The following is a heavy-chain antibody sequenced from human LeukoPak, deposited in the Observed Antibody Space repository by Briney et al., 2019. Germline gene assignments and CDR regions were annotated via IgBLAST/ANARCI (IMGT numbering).Heavy chain of an antibody. J-gene: IGHJ4*02. V-gene: IGHV1-46*01. CDR1: GYTFISYY. CDR3: ARETPTGDLGFDY. CDR2: INPSGGST. Sequence: GASVKVSCKASGYTFISYYMHWVRQAHGQGLEWMGIINPSGGSTSYAQKFQGRVTMTRDTSTSTVYMELSSLRSEDTAVYYCARETPTGDLGFDYWGQGTLVTVSS. D-gene: IGHD7-27*01.